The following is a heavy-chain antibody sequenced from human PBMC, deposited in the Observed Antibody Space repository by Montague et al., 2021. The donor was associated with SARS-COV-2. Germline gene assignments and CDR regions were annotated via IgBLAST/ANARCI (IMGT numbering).Heavy chain of an antibody. CDR1: SDSVSSGKYF. D-gene: IGHD3-10*01. CDR2: TFYTGSA. V-gene: IGHV4-61*01. Sequence: SETLSLTCTVSSDSVSSGKYFWTWIRQPPGKGLEWIGYTFYTGSANYNPSLKSRVIISVDTSNNQFSLKLKSMSAADTAVYYCARVGNYLGVYWGQGILVTVSS. J-gene: IGHJ4*02. CDR3: ARVGNYLGVY.